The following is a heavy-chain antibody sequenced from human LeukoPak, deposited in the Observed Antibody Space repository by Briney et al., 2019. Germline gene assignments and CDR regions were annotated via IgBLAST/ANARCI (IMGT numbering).Heavy chain of an antibody. J-gene: IGHJ4*02. CDR3: ARYIVGHHDY. CDR1: GGSFSGYY. V-gene: IGHV4-31*11. Sequence: SETLSLTCAVYGGSFSGYYWSWIRQHPGKGLEWIGYIYYSGSTYYNPSLKSRVTISVDTSKNQFSLKLSSVTAADTAVYYCARYIVGHHDYWGQGTLVTVSS. D-gene: IGHD1-26*01. CDR2: IYYSGST.